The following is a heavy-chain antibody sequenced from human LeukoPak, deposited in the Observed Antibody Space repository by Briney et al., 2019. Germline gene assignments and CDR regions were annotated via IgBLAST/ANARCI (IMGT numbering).Heavy chain of an antibody. D-gene: IGHD5-18*01. Sequence: PGGSLRLSCAASGFTFSTYAMHWVRQAPGKGLEWVAVISYHGSDKYYADSVKGRFTISRDNAKTSLYLQMNSLRAEDTAVYYCARDLSGVTGYTYGRGIDYWGQGTLVTVSS. CDR1: GFTFSTYA. CDR2: ISYHGSDK. V-gene: IGHV3-30*07. CDR3: ARDLSGVTGYTYGRGIDY. J-gene: IGHJ4*02.